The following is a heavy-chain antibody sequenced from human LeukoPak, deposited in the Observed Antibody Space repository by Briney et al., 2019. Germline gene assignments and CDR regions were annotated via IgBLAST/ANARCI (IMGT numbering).Heavy chain of an antibody. CDR2: IYTSGST. CDR1: GGSISSGSYY. J-gene: IGHJ4*02. D-gene: IGHD6-13*01. V-gene: IGHV4-61*02. Sequence: SQTLSLTCTVSGGSISSGSYYWSWIRQPAGKGLEWIGRIYTSGSTNYNPSLKSRVTISVDTSKNQFSLKLSSVTAADTAVYYCAREGYSSSWNYFDYWGQGTLVTVSS. CDR3: AREGYSSSWNYFDY.